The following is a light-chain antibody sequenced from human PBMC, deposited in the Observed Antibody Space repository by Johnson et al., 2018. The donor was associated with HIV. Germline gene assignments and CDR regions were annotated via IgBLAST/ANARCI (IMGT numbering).Light chain of an antibody. Sequence: QSVLTQPPSVSAAPGQRVTRSYSGSSSNIGNNFVSWFRQLPLRAPKVLIYDNNERPSGISDRFSGSKSGTSATLGITGLQTGDEADYYCGTWDSRLRSGFFGTGTKVTVL. CDR3: GTWDSRLRSGF. V-gene: IGLV1-51*01. J-gene: IGLJ1*01. CDR1: SSNIGNNF. CDR2: DNN.